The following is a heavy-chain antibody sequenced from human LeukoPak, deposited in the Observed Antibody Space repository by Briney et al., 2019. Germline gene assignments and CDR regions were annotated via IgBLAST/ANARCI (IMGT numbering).Heavy chain of an antibody. CDR2: IRYDGSNK. J-gene: IGHJ3*02. D-gene: IGHD6-19*01. V-gene: IGHV3-30*02. Sequence: GGSLRLSCAASGFTFSSYGMHWVRQAPGKGLEWVAFIRYDGSNKYYADSVKGRFTISRDNAKNSLYLQMNSLRAEDTAVYYCARDRASIAVAGTADIWGQGTMVTVSS. CDR1: GFTFSSYG. CDR3: ARDRASIAVAGTADI.